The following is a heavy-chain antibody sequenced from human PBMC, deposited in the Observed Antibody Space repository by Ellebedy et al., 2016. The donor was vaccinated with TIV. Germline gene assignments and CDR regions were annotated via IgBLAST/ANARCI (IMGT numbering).Heavy chain of an antibody. CDR2: IWFDGSKE. Sequence: GESLKISCAASGFTFGRYGMHWVRQAPGKGLEWVAVIWFDGSKEFYADFVKGRFTISRDDSKNEVFLQMSSLTAEDTAVYYCTTDRLWFGELLYPPPFWFDPWGQGTLVTVSS. D-gene: IGHD3-10*01. CDR1: GFTFGRYG. CDR3: TTDRLWFGELLYPPPFWFDP. J-gene: IGHJ5*02. V-gene: IGHV3-33*03.